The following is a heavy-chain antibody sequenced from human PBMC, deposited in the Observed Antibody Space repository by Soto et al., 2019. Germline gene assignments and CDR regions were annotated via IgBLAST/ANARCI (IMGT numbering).Heavy chain of an antibody. V-gene: IGHV3-23*01. CDR1: GFRFSSYS. J-gene: IGHJ4*02. CDR3: ATMNGYFEY. Sequence: GGSLSLSCADSGFRFSSYSMSWVRQTPGKGLEWVAAITATGDRTYYADSVTDRFTISRDNSKKTHYLQMTSLRAEDTAMYYCATMNGYFEYWGQGTPVTVSS. D-gene: IGHD3-22*01. CDR2: ITATGDRT.